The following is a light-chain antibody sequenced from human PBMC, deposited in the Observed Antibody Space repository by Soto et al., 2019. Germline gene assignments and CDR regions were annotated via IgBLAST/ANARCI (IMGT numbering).Light chain of an antibody. J-gene: IGKJ4*01. Sequence: EIVLTQSPATLSLSPGERATLSCRASQSVSSYLAWYQQKPGQAPRLLIYDASNRATGIPARFSGSGSGTDFTLTISSLEPEDFAVYYCQQRRNWPPTFGGGTKVDI. V-gene: IGKV3-11*01. CDR2: DAS. CDR1: QSVSSY. CDR3: QQRRNWPPT.